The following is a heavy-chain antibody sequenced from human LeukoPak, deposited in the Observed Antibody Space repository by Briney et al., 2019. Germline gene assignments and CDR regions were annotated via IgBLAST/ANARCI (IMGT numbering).Heavy chain of an antibody. CDR3: YSSSDNDAFDI. CDR2: ISSSSSTI. Sequence: GGSLRLSCAASGFTFSSYSMNWVRQAPGKGLEWVSYISSSSSTIYYADSVKGRFTISRDNAKNSLYLQMNSLRAEDTAVYYVYSSSDNDAFDIWGQGTMVTVSS. D-gene: IGHD6-13*01. J-gene: IGHJ3*02. CDR1: GFTFSSYS. V-gene: IGHV3-48*01.